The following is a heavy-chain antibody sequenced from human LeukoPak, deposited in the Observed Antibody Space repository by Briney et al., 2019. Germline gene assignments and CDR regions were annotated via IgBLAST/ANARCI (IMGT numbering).Heavy chain of an antibody. Sequence: GGSLRPSCAASGFTFSGYSMNWVRQAPGKGLEWVSSINSGTSYIYYADSVKGRFTISEDNAQKSLYLQMSSLRAEDTAVYYCARVVNPYNPGRYFDYWGQGTLVTVSS. CDR2: INSGTSYI. CDR1: GFTFSGYS. V-gene: IGHV3-21*01. CDR3: ARVVNPYNPGRYFDY. D-gene: IGHD1-1*01. J-gene: IGHJ4*02.